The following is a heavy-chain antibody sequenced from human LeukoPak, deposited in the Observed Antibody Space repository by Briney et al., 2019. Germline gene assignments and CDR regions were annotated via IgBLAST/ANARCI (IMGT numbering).Heavy chain of an antibody. J-gene: IGHJ5*02. D-gene: IGHD3-10*01. CDR3: AGSYYKNNWFDP. Sequence: GGSLRLSCAASGFTFSSYGMHWVRQAPGKGLEWVAVISYDGGNKYYADSVKGRFTISRDNSKNTLYLQMNSLRAGDTAVYYCAGSYYKNNWFDPWGQGTLVTVSS. V-gene: IGHV3-30*03. CDR1: GFTFSSYG. CDR2: ISYDGGNK.